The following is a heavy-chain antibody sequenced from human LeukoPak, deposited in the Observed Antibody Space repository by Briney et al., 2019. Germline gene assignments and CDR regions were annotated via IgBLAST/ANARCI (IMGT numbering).Heavy chain of an antibody. V-gene: IGHV1-2*02. CDR1: GYTFTGYY. CDR3: ARAYYGWGSRGAFDI. Sequence: ASVTVSCTASGYTFTGYYMHWVRQAPGQGLEWMGWINPNSGGTNYAQQFQGRVTMTRDTSISTAYMELSRLSSDDTAVYYCARAYYGWGSRGAFDIWGQGTMVTVSS. D-gene: IGHD3-10*01. CDR2: INPNSGGT. J-gene: IGHJ3*02.